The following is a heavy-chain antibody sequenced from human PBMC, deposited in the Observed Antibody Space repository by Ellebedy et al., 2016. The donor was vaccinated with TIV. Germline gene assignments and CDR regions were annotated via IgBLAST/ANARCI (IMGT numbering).Heavy chain of an antibody. Sequence: SETLSLXXTVSGGSISSYYWSWIRQPPGKGLEWIGYIYYSGSTNYNPSLKSRVTISVDTSKNQFSLKLSSVTAADTAVYYCARAMVRGLYYGMDVWGQGTTVTVSS. V-gene: IGHV4-59*01. J-gene: IGHJ6*02. CDR2: IYYSGST. CDR1: GGSISSYY. D-gene: IGHD3-10*01. CDR3: ARAMVRGLYYGMDV.